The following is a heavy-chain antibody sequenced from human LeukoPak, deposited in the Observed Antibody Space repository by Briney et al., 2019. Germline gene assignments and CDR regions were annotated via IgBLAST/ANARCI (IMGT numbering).Heavy chain of an antibody. CDR3: ARDRKYYYHMDV. J-gene: IGHJ6*03. Sequence: SETLSLTCAVYGGSFSGYYWSWIRQPPGKGLGWIGEINHSGSTNYNPSLKSRVTISVDTSKNQFSLRLSSLTAADTALYYCARDRKYYYHMDVWGKGTTVTVSS. V-gene: IGHV4-34*01. CDR2: INHSGST. CDR1: GGSFSGYY. D-gene: IGHD1-14*01.